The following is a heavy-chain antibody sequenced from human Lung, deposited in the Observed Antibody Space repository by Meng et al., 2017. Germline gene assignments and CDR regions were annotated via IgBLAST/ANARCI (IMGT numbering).Heavy chain of an antibody. CDR1: GFTFTAFS. CDR3: AKEAAMAS. D-gene: IGHD5-18*01. CDR2: ISSTGDST. Sequence: EVQVVGLGGGLVQPGGSLSFSCAASGFTFTAFSMTGVRQAPGKGLEWVSTISSTGDSTFYPDSVKGRFIVSRDNSKNTLYLQMNSLRAEDTAIYYCAKEAAMASWGQGTLVTVSS. J-gene: IGHJ5*02. V-gene: IGHV3-23*04.